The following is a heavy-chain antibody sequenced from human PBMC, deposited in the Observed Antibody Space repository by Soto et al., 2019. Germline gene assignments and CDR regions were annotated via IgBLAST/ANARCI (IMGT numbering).Heavy chain of an antibody. J-gene: IGHJ5*02. Sequence: TLSLTCAVYGGSFSGYYWSRILQPPGKGLEWIGEINHSGSTNYNPSLKSRVTISVDTSQNQFSLKLSSVTAADTAVYYCARAVAFYEILDGSGSYSGWFAPWGQGTLVTVSS. CDR2: INHSGST. V-gene: IGHV4-34*01. CDR1: GGSFSGYY. CDR3: ARAVAFYEILDGSGSYSGWFAP. D-gene: IGHD3-10*01.